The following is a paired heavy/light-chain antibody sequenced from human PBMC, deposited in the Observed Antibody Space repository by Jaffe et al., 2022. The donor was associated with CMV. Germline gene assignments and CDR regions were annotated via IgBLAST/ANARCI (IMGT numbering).Light chain of an antibody. CDR1: NIGGKN. Sequence: SYVLTQPPSVSVAPGQTARITCGGNNIGGKNVHWYQQKPGQAPILVMHDDDDRPSGIPERFSGSNSGDTATLTISRVEAGDEADYSCQLWDVSSDVWVFGGGTKLTVL. V-gene: IGLV3-21*02. CDR2: DDD. J-gene: IGLJ3*02. CDR3: QLWDVSSDVWV.
Heavy chain of an antibody. CDR2: GHETGRT. CDR3: AQSDYYHYFDF. Sequence: QVQLRESGPGLVRPSETLTLTCSVGGRSLSTHYWSWVRRPPGKALEWIGYGHETGRTSYNPSLKGRATISVDLSKTQFSLRLSSVTAADTAVYFCAQSDYYHYFDFWGQGTLVTVSS. D-gene: IGHD4-17*01. V-gene: IGHV4-59*11. J-gene: IGHJ4*02. CDR1: GRSLSTHY.